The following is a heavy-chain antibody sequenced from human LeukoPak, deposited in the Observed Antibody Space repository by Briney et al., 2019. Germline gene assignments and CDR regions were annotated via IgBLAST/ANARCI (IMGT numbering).Heavy chain of an antibody. CDR2: ISVYNGNT. V-gene: IGHV1-18*01. CDR3: AREALFRLGDLPGTESFDI. CDR1: GYTFTSYD. J-gene: IGHJ3*02. Sequence: ASVKVSCKASGYTFTSYDISWVRQAPGQGLEWMGWISVYNGNTNYAQKLQGRVIMTTDTSTSTAYMELRSLRSDDTAVYFCAREALFRLGDLPGTESFDIWGQGTVVTVSS. D-gene: IGHD3-16*01.